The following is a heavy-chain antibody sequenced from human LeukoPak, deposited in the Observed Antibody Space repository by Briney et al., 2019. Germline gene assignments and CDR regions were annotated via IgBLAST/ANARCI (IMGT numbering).Heavy chain of an antibody. CDR2: IKGDGSAK. V-gene: IGHV3-7*01. Sequence: GGSLRLSCAASGFTFSSYWMSWVRQALGKGLEWVANIKGDGSAKYYVDSVMGRFTITRDNAKSSLFLQMNSLRAEDTAVYYCARLVLSRTWFDDFWGQGTLVTVSS. D-gene: IGHD6-13*01. CDR3: ARLVLSRTWFDDF. CDR1: GFTFSSYW. J-gene: IGHJ4*02.